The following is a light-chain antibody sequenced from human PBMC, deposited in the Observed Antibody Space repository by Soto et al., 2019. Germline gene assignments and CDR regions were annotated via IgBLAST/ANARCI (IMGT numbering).Light chain of an antibody. CDR3: QSYDSSLSGDV. J-gene: IGLJ3*02. V-gene: IGLV1-40*01. CDR2: GNS. Sequence: QSVLTQPPSVSGAPGQRVTISCTGSSSNIGAGYDVHWYQQFPGTAPKLLIYGNSNRPSGVPDRFSGSKSGTSASLAIAGLQAEDEADYYCQSYDSSLSGDVFGGGTKLTVL. CDR1: SSNIGAGYD.